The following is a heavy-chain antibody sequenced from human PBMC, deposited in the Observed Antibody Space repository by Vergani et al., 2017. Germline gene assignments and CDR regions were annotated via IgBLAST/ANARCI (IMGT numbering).Heavy chain of an antibody. D-gene: IGHD1-1*01. CDR3: ARDGHLERLRYNYYGMGV. V-gene: IGHV3-21*02. Sequence: EVQLVESGGGLVKPGGSLRLSCAASGFSFSSYSMNWVRQAPGKGLEWVASISGSSSYVFYRDSVEGRFTITRDNAKKSVYLQMNSLRAEDTAMYHCARDGHLERLRYNYYGMGVWGQGTTVTVSS. J-gene: IGHJ6*02. CDR1: GFSFSSYS. CDR2: ISGSSSYV.